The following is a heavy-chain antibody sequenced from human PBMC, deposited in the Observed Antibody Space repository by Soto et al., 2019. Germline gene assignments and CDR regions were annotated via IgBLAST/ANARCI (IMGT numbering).Heavy chain of an antibody. J-gene: IGHJ5*02. CDR1: GGSISSYY. Sequence: SETLSLTCTVSGGSISSYYWSWIRQPAGKGLEWIGRIYTSGSTNYNPPLKSRVTMSVDTSKNQFSLKLSSVTAADTAVYYCARETSSSWYYPNWFDPWGQGTLVTV. V-gene: IGHV4-4*07. CDR2: IYTSGST. D-gene: IGHD6-13*01. CDR3: ARETSSSWYYPNWFDP.